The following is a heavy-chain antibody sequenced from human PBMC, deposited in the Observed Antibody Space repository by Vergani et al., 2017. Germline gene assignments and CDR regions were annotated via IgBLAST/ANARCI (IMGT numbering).Heavy chain of an antibody. CDR2: IWYDGSNK. CDR1: GFTFSSYG. Sequence: QVQLVESGGGVVQPGRSLRLSCAASGFTFSSYGMHWVRQAPGKGLEWVAVIWYDGSNKYYADSVKGRFTISRDNSKNTLYLQMNSLRAEDTAVYYCARAEGSSSWYCFDYWGQGTLVTVSS. V-gene: IGHV3-33*01. D-gene: IGHD6-6*01. CDR3: ARAEGSSSWYCFDY. J-gene: IGHJ4*02.